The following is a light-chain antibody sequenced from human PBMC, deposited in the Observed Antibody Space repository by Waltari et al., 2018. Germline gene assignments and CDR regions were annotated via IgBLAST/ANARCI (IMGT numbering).Light chain of an antibody. J-gene: IGLJ3*02. V-gene: IGLV2-14*01. Sequence: QSALNHTASVSGSPGQSITIPCTGTSSAVRFSKYVSWYQQHPGKAPKLMIYDVSERPSGVSNRFSGSKSGNTASLTISGLQADDEADYYCNSYTGSSSWVFGGGTKLTV. CDR1: SSAVRFSKY. CDR3: NSYTGSSSWV. CDR2: DVS.